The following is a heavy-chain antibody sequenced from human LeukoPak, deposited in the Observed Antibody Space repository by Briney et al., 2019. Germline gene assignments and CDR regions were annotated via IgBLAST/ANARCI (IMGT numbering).Heavy chain of an antibody. CDR3: ARALRGVTPLAY. J-gene: IGHJ4*02. V-gene: IGHV4-34*01. D-gene: IGHD2-21*02. CDR2: INHSGST. Sequence: PSETLSLTCAVYGGSFSGYYWSWIRQPPGKGLEWIGEINHSGSTNYNPSLKSRVTISVDTSKNQFSLKLSSVTAADTAVYYCARALRGVTPLAYWGQGTLVTVPS. CDR1: GGSFSGYY.